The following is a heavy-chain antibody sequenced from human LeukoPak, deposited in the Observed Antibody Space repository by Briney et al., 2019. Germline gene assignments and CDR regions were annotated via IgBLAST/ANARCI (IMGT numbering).Heavy chain of an antibody. Sequence: GGSLRLSCAVSGITLSNYGMSWVRQAPGKGLEWVAGISDSGGSTNYADSVKGRFTISRDNPKNTLYLQMNSLRAEDTAVYFCAKRGVVIRVIIVGLPKEAYYFDSWGQGALVTVSS. J-gene: IGHJ4*02. CDR3: AKRGVVIRVIIVGLPKEAYYFDS. V-gene: IGHV3-23*01. D-gene: IGHD3-3*01. CDR2: ISDSGGST. CDR1: GITLSNYG.